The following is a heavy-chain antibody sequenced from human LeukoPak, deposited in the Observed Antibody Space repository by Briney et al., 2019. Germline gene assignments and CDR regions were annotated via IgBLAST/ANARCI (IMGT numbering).Heavy chain of an antibody. Sequence: ASVKVSCKVSGYTLTELSMHWVRQAPGKGLEWMGGFDPEDGETIYAQKFQGRVTMTEDTSTDTAYMELSSLRSEDTAVYYCATVGGYGGIVAFDIWGQGTMVTVSS. J-gene: IGHJ3*02. D-gene: IGHD4-23*01. CDR1: GYTLTELS. CDR2: FDPEDGET. CDR3: ATVGGYGGIVAFDI. V-gene: IGHV1-24*01.